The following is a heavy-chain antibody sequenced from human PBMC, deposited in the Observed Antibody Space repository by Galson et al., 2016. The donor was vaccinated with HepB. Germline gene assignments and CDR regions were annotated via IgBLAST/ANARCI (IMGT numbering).Heavy chain of an antibody. D-gene: IGHD2-15*01. V-gene: IGHV5-51*03. Sequence: QSGAEVKNPGESLKISCRGSGNNFIRYWVGWVRQMPGKGLEWMGVIYPGDSDTRYSPSFVGQVTLSVDKSTSTAYLRWHSLKASDTAIYFCASRGYCRCGSCWSFWGQGTRLTVSS. CDR1: GNNFIRYW. CDR3: ASRGYCRCGSCWSF. J-gene: IGHJ4*02. CDR2: IYPGDSDT.